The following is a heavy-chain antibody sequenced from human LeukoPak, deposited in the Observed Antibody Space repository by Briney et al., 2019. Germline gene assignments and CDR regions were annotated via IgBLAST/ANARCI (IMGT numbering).Heavy chain of an antibody. Sequence: SETLSLTCTVSGVSISSYYWSWVRQPAGKGMEWLGRIYTSGSNNYTPSLKSPVTMSVDPSNNQFSLKLSSVTAADTAVYYCARGPVVGAFDIWGQGTMVTVAS. CDR2: IYTSGSN. CDR1: GVSISSYY. CDR3: ARGPVVGAFDI. D-gene: IGHD2-15*01. V-gene: IGHV4-4*07. J-gene: IGHJ3*02.